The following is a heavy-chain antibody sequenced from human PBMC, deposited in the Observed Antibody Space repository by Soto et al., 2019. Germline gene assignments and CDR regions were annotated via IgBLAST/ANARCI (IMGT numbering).Heavy chain of an antibody. Sequence: DSVKVSCKASGYTFTRYAMHWVRQAPGQRLEWMGWINAGNGNTKYSQKFQGRVTITRDTSASTAYMELSSLRSEDTAVYYCARDSVDFWSGLTYWGQGTLVTVSS. CDR1: GYTFTRYA. J-gene: IGHJ4*02. CDR2: INAGNGNT. CDR3: ARDSVDFWSGLTY. D-gene: IGHD3-3*01. V-gene: IGHV1-3*01.